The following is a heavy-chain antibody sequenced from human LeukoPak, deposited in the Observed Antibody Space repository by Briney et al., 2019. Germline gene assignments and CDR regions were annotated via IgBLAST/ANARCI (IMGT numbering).Heavy chain of an antibody. V-gene: IGHV3-21*01. CDR2: ISSSSSYI. CDR3: ASECIAATAMDV. J-gene: IGHJ6*04. CDR1: GFTFSTYS. Sequence: GGSLRLSCAASGFTFSTYSMNWVRQAPGKGLEWVSSISSSSSYIYYADSVKGRFTISRDNAKNSLYLQMNSLRDEDTAVYYCASECIAATAMDVWGKGTTVTVSS. D-gene: IGHD6-13*01.